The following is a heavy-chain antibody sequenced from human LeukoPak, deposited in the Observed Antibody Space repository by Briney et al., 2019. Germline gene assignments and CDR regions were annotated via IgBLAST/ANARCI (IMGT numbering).Heavy chain of an antibody. V-gene: IGHV1-46*01. D-gene: IGHD3-22*01. Sequence: AASVKVSCKASGYTFTSYYMHWVRQAPGQGLEWMGIINPSGGSTSYAQKFQGRVTMTRDTSTSTVYMELSSLRSEDTAVYYCARGGCPYYYDSSGYCLFDYWGQGTLVTVSS. CDR3: ARGGCPYYYDSSGYCLFDY. J-gene: IGHJ4*02. CDR2: INPSGGST. CDR1: GYTFTSYY.